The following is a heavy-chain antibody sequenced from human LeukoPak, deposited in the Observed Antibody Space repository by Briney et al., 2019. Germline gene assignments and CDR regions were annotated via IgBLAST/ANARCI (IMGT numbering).Heavy chain of an antibody. CDR2: LYSDGNT. CDR3: ARGVEPLTANTLAY. CDR1: GLTVITND. Sequence: GGSLRLSCADSGLTVITNDMASVRQAPGKGLEWVSVLYSDGNTKYADSVQGRFTISRDNSKNTLYLEMNSLSPDAIAFYYCARGVEPLTANTLAYWGQGTLVTVSS. D-gene: IGHD2-21*02. V-gene: IGHV3-53*01. J-gene: IGHJ4*02.